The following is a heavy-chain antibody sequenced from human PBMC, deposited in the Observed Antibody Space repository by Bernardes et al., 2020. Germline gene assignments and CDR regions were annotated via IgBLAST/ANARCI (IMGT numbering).Heavy chain of an antibody. D-gene: IGHD3-10*01. CDR1: GFTFSNYW. V-gene: IGHV3-7*03. CDR2: IKQDGNEK. Sequence: GGSLRLSCAASGFTFSNYWMSWVRQAPGRGLEWVANIKQDGNEKYYVDSVKGRFTISRDNARNSVYLQMNSLRAEDSAFYYCVRDGGPEMATLRGICAYWGQGTLVTVSS. CDR3: VRDGGPEMATLRGICAY. J-gene: IGHJ4*02.